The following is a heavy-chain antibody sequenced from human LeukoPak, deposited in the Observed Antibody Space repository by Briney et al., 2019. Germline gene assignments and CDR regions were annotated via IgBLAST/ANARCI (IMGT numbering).Heavy chain of an antibody. D-gene: IGHD2-2*01. CDR3: AKEPLSYCSSTSCYGNFDY. J-gene: IGHJ4*02. CDR2: ISGSGGST. V-gene: IGHV3-23*01. CDR1: GFTFSSYA. Sequence: GGSLRLSCAASGFTFSSYAMSWVRQAPGKVLEWVSAISGSGGSTYYADSVKGRFTISRDNSKNTLYLQMNSLRAEDTAVYYCAKEPLSYCSSTSCYGNFDYWGQGTLVTVSS.